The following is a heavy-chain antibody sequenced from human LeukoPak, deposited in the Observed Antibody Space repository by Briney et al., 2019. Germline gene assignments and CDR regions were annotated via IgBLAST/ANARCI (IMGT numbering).Heavy chain of an antibody. V-gene: IGHV3-21*01. D-gene: IGHD6-19*01. Sequence: GGSLRLSCEASGFTFSRFTLNWIREAPGKGLEWVSSISGSSGFIHYADSVKARFTISRDNARNSVYLQMNNLRAEDTAVYYCARLGSGWTFDYWGQGTLVTVSS. CDR2: ISGSSGFI. CDR3: ARLGSGWTFDY. J-gene: IGHJ4*02. CDR1: GFTFSRFT.